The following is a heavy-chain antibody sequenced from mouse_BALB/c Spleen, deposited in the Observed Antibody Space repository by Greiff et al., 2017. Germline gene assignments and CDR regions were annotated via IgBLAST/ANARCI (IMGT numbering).Heavy chain of an antibody. V-gene: IGHV5-17*02. CDR1: GFTFSSFG. Sequence: EVLLVESGGGLVQPGGSRKLSCAASGFTFSSFGMHWVRQAPEKGLEWVAYISSGSSTIYYADTVKGRFTISRDNPKNTLFLQMTSLRSEDTAMYYCARPCFAYWGQGTLVTVSA. CDR2: ISSGSSTI. CDR3: ARPCFAY. J-gene: IGHJ3*01.